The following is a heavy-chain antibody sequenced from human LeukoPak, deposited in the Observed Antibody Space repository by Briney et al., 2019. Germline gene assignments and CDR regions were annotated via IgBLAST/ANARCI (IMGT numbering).Heavy chain of an antibody. D-gene: IGHD4-17*01. CDR1: GGYISSSF. CDR3: ARLWRPHDYDNWFDH. J-gene: IGHJ5*02. V-gene: IGHV4-59*13. CDR2: TYDGGRG. Sequence: PSETLSLTCTVSGGYISSSFWTWIRQAPGKGLELIGFTYDGGRGNYKPSLRSRVGISLDTSSNRYSLRLTSVTAADTGVYYCARLWRPHDYDNWFDHWGQGILVTVSS.